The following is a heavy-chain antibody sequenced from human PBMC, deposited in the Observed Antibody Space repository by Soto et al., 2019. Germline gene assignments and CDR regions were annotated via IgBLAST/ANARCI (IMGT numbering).Heavy chain of an antibody. D-gene: IGHD3-10*01. CDR2: INHSGST. V-gene: IGHV4-34*01. Sequence: QVQLQQWGAGLLKPSETLSLTCAVYGGSFSGYYWSWIRQPPGKGLEWIGEINHSGSTNYNPSLKSRVTISVDTSKNQFSLKLSSVTAADTAVYYCARGHPKGFGELRYWFDPWGQGTLVTVSS. J-gene: IGHJ5*02. CDR3: ARGHPKGFGELRYWFDP. CDR1: GGSFSGYY.